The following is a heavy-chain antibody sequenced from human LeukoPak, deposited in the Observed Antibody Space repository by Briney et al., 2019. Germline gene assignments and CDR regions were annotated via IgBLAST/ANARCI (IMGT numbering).Heavy chain of an antibody. Sequence: ASVKVSRKASGYTFTGYYMHWVRQAPGQGLEWLGWINPNSGGTNYAQKFQGRVTMTRDTSITTAYMELSRLRSDDTAVYYCASEMDNLYCFSTNCPLDYWGQGTLVTVSS. CDR2: INPNSGGT. D-gene: IGHD2-2*01. J-gene: IGHJ4*02. V-gene: IGHV1-2*02. CDR3: ASEMDNLYCFSTNCPLDY. CDR1: GYTFTGYY.